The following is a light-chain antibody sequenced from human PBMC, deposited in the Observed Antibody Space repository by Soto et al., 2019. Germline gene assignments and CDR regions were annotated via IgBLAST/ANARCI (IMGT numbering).Light chain of an antibody. CDR2: GAS. V-gene: IGKV3-15*01. Sequence: EIVLTQSPGTLSLSPGERATLSCRASQSVSSNLAWYQQNPGQAPRLLIYGASTRATGIPARFSGSGSGTEFTLTISSLQSEDFAVYYCQQYNNWPWTFGLGTKVDIK. J-gene: IGKJ1*01. CDR3: QQYNNWPWT. CDR1: QSVSSN.